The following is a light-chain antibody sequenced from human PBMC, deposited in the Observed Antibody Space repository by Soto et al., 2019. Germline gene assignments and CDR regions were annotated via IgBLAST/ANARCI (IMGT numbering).Light chain of an antibody. V-gene: IGKV1-27*01. Sequence: DIQMTQSPSSLSASVGDRVTITCRASQDISNYLAWYQQKPGQLPKVMIYLASTLQSGVPSRFSASGSGTDFTLTISSLQTEDVGTYYCQKYNRAPLTFGGGTKVEIK. CDR2: LAS. J-gene: IGKJ4*01. CDR1: QDISNY. CDR3: QKYNRAPLT.